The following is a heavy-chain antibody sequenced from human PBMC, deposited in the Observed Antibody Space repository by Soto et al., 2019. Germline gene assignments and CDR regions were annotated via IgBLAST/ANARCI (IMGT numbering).Heavy chain of an antibody. Sequence: SQTLSLTCAISGDSVSSNSAAWNWIRQSPSRGLEWLGRTYYRSKWYNDYAVSVKSRITINPDTSKNQFSLQLNSVTPEDTAVYYCARAGYSSGWYLGYYYYGMDVWGQGTTVTVSS. CDR3: ARAGYSSGWYLGYYYYGMDV. CDR1: GDSVSSNSAA. V-gene: IGHV6-1*01. D-gene: IGHD6-19*01. CDR2: TYYRSKWYN. J-gene: IGHJ6*02.